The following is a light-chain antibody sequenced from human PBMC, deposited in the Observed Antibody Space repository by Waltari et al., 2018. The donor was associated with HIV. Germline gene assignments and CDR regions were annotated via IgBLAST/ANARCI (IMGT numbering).Light chain of an antibody. CDR2: EVN. J-gene: IGLJ2*01. CDR1: SSDVGGYNY. V-gene: IGLV2-8*01. CDR3: SSYAGGSNLV. Sequence: QSALTQPPSASGSPGQSVTISCTGTSSDVGGYNYVSWYQQRPGKAPKPMIYEVNRRLSGVPDRFFGSKSGNTASLTVSGLQPEDEADYYCSSYAGGSNLVFGGGTKLTVL.